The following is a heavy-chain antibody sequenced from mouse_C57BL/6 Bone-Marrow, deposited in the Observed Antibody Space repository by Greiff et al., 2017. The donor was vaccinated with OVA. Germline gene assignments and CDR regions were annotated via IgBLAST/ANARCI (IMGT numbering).Heavy chain of an antibody. V-gene: IGHV1-7*01. Sequence: LQESGAELAKPGASVKLSCKASGYTFTSYWMHWVKQRPGQGLEWIGYINPSSGYTKYNQKFKDKATLTADQSSSTDYMQMSSLTYEDSAVYYCARYDYFAYWGQGTRVTVSA. CDR1: GYTFTSYW. D-gene: IGHD2-4*01. J-gene: IGHJ3*01. CDR3: ARYDYFAY. CDR2: INPSSGYT.